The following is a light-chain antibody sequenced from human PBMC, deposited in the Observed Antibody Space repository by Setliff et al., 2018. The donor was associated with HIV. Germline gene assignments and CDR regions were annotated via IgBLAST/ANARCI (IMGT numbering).Light chain of an antibody. CDR2: DVN. CDR3: CSYAGTYTYV. J-gene: IGLJ1*01. V-gene: IGLV2-11*01. Sequence: QSALTQPPSVSGSPGQSVTISCTGTSSDIGVYNYVSWYQRHPGRAPKLMIYDVNKRPSGVPGRFSGSKSGNAASLTISGLRAEDEADYYCCSYAGTYTYVFGTGTKV. CDR1: SSDIGVYNY.